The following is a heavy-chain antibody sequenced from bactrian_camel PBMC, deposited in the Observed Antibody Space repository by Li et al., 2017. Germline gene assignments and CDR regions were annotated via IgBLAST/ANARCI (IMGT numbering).Heavy chain of an antibody. J-gene: IGHJ6*01. CDR2: MDSLGRT. CDR1: ETRYC. D-gene: IGHD6*01. CDR3: AGEQYGGCRASAAFGV. Sequence: HVQLVESGGGSAQAGQSLRLTCTFSETRYCMGWFRQPPGKDREGVAVMDSLGRTKYADSVNGRFTISKGNRKTILYLEMHNLKPEDTGVYYCAGEQYGGCRASAAFGVWGQGTQVTVS. V-gene: IGHV3S53*01.